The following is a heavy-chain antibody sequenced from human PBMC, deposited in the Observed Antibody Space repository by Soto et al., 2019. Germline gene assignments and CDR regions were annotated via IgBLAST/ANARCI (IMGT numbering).Heavy chain of an antibody. CDR3: ARDSDIAAAGTFDY. CDR2: ISAYNGNT. V-gene: IGHV1-18*01. J-gene: IGHJ4*02. Sequence: RASVKVSCKASGYTFTSYGISWVRQAPGQGLEWMGWISAYNGNTNYAQKLQGRVTMTTDTSTSTAYMELRSLRSDDTAVYYCARDSDIAAAGTFDYWGQGPLVTVSS. D-gene: IGHD6-13*01. CDR1: GYTFTSYG.